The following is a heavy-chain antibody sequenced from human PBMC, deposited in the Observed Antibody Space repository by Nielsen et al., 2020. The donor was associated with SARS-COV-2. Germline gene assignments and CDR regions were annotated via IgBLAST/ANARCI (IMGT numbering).Heavy chain of an antibody. D-gene: IGHD3-3*01. Sequence: GESLKISCKGSGYSFTSYWIGWVRQMPGKGLEWMGIIYPGDSDTRYSPSFQGQVTISADKSISTAYLQWSSLKASDTAMYYCARSSRETYYDFWSGYCFDYWGQGTLVTVSS. CDR2: IYPGDSDT. V-gene: IGHV5-51*01. J-gene: IGHJ4*02. CDR3: ARSSRETYYDFWSGYCFDY. CDR1: GYSFTSYW.